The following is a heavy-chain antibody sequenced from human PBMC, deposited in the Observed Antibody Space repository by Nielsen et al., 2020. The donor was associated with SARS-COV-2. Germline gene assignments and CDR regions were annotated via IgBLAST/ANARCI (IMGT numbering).Heavy chain of an antibody. D-gene: IGHD3-10*01. J-gene: IGHJ4*02. CDR2: ISAYNGNT. Sequence: ASVKVSCKASGYTFTSYGISWVRQAPGQGLEWMGWISAYNGNTNYAQKLQGRVTMTTDTSTSTAYMELRSLRSDDTAVYYCATYGSGSYYNVGPLRYWDQGTLVTVSS. V-gene: IGHV1-18*01. CDR3: ATYGSGSYYNVGPLRY. CDR1: GYTFTSYG.